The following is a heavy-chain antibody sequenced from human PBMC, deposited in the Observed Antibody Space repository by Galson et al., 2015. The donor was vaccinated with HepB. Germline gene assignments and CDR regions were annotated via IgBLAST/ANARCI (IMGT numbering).Heavy chain of an antibody. CDR2: ISYDGSNK. CDR3: ANSRPITMRDRAY. J-gene: IGHJ4*02. Sequence: LRLSCAASGFTFSSYAMHWVRQAPGKGLEWVAVISYDGSNKYYADSVKGRFTISRDNSKNTLYLQMNSLRAEDTAVYYCANSRPITMRDRAYWGQGTLVTVSS. CDR1: GFTFSSYA. D-gene: IGHD3-22*01. V-gene: IGHV3-30-3*01.